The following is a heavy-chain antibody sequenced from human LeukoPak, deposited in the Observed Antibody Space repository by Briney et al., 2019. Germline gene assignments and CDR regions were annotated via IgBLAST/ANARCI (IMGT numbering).Heavy chain of an antibody. D-gene: IGHD2-21*02. Sequence: QPGGPLRLSCAASGFTFSSYEMNWVRQAPGKGLKWVSYISSSGSTIYYADSVKGRFTISRDNAKNSLYLQMNSLRAEDTAVYYCARGGYCGGDCYYYYYYGMDVWGQGTTVTVSS. CDR2: ISSSGSTI. J-gene: IGHJ6*02. CDR1: GFTFSSYE. CDR3: ARGGYCGGDCYYYYYYGMDV. V-gene: IGHV3-48*03.